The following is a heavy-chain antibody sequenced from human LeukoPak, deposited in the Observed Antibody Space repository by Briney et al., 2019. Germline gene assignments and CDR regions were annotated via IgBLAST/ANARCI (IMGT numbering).Heavy chain of an antibody. J-gene: IGHJ4*02. V-gene: IGHV3-9*01. CDR1: GFSLEDFA. CDR2: ISWNGGSL. D-gene: IGHD3-3*01. Sequence: GRSLRLSCAASGFSLEDFAMHWVRQAPGKGLEWVSGISWNGGSLGYADPVKGRFTISRDNAKNTLYLQMNSLSAEDTAVYYCARTNGFWSGLDYWGQGTLVTVSS. CDR3: ARTNGFWSGLDY.